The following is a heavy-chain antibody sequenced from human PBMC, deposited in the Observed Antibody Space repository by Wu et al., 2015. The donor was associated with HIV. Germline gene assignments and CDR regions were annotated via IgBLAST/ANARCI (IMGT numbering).Heavy chain of an antibody. CDR3: ARDELFRVDDAFDM. J-gene: IGHJ3*02. D-gene: IGHD2-15*01. CDR1: GYTLTESS. CDR2: TNVNTGGT. Sequence: QVQLVQSGAEVKKPGASVKVSCKVSGYTLTESSIHWVRQTPGKGLEWMGWTNVNTGGTNYAPKFQGRVTMTRDTSISTAYMELSRLTSDDTAVYYCARDELFRVDDAFDMWGRGRWSSSLQ. V-gene: IGHV1-2*02.